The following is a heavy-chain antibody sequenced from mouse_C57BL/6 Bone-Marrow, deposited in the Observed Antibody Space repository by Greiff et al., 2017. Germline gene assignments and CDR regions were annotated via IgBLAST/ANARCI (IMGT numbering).Heavy chain of an antibody. CDR3: ARWGGYCPSSYYFDY. CDR2: IHPNSGST. D-gene: IGHD2-3*01. J-gene: IGHJ2*01. CDR1: GYTFTSYW. V-gene: IGHV1-64*01. Sequence: QVQLQQPGAELVKPGASVKLSCKASGYTFTSYWMHWVKQRPGQGLVWIGMIHPNSGSTNYNEKFKSKATLTVDKSSSTAYMQLSSLTSEDSAVYYCARWGGYCPSSYYFDYWGQGTTLTVSS.